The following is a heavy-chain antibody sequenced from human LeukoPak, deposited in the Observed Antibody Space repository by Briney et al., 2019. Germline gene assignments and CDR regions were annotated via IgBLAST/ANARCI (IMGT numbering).Heavy chain of an antibody. J-gene: IGHJ4*02. CDR2: IYYSGST. Sequence: SETLSLTCSVSGGSISSSSYYWGWIRQPPGKGLEWIGSIYYSGSTYDNPSLKSRVTISVDTSKNQFSLKLSSVTAADTAVHYCASTNLGYCSGGSCYSFSYYFDYWGQGTLVTVSS. CDR1: GGSISSSSYY. V-gene: IGHV4-39*01. D-gene: IGHD2-15*01. CDR3: ASTNLGYCSGGSCYSFSYYFDY.